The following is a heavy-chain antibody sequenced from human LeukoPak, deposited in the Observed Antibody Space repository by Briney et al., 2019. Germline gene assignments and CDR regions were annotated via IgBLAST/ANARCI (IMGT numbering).Heavy chain of an antibody. CDR1: GFTFSSYA. D-gene: IGHD6-13*01. V-gene: IGHV3-23*01. CDR3: AKGSSTYSITSYWHFDL. Sequence: QTGGSLRLSCAASGFTFSSYAMSWVRQAPGKGLEWLSTISATGGSTYYADSVKGRSTISRDNSKNTLYLQMNSLRAEDTAVYYCAKGSSTYSITSYWHFDLWGRGTLVTVSP. J-gene: IGHJ2*01. CDR2: ISATGGST.